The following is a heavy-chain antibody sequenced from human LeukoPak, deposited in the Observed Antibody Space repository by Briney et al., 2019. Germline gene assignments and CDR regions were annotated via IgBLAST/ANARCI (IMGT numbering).Heavy chain of an antibody. Sequence: ASVKVSCKASGYTFTSYYMHWVRQAPGQGLEWMGIINPSGGSTSYAQKFQGRVTMTRDTSTSTVYMELSSLRSEDTAVCYCARDQVGEYSSGWDFDYWGQGTLVTVSS. J-gene: IGHJ4*02. CDR1: GYTFTSYY. D-gene: IGHD6-19*01. CDR2: INPSGGST. V-gene: IGHV1-46*01. CDR3: ARDQVGEYSSGWDFDY.